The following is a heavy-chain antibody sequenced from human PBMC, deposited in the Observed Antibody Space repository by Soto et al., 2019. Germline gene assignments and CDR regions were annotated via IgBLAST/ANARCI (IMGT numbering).Heavy chain of an antibody. CDR1: GGSISRYY. CDR2: IYYSGST. J-gene: IGHJ1*01. D-gene: IGHD4-17*01. CDR3: ARSRTTVPPSGFQH. Sequence: SETLSLTCTVSGGSISRYYWSWIRQPPGKGLEWIGYIYYSGSTNYNPSLKSRVTISLDTSKNQFSLKLSSVTAADTAVYYCARSRTTVPPSGFQHSAQRTLVPVSS. V-gene: IGHV4-59*01.